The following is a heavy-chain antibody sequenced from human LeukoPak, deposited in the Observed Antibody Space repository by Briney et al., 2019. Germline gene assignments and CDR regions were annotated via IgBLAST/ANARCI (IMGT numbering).Heavy chain of an antibody. D-gene: IGHD3-9*01. CDR1: GFTFSSYE. V-gene: IGHV3-48*03. Sequence: GGSLRLSCAASGFTFSSYEMNWVRQAPGKGLEWVSYISSSGSTIYYADSVKGRFTISRDNAKNSLYLQMHSLRAEDTAVYYCARDLRLVIRRGPWGQGTLVTVSS. J-gene: IGHJ5*02. CDR2: ISSSGSTI. CDR3: ARDLRLVIRRGP.